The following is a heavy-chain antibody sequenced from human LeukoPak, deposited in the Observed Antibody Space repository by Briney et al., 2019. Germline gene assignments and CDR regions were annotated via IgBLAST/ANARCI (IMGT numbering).Heavy chain of an antibody. V-gene: IGHV3-7*03. CDR2: IKEDGSEK. J-gene: IGHJ4*02. Sequence: GGSLRLSCAASGFSFSSYSMNWVRQAPGKGLEWVANIKEDGSEKYYVDSVKGRFTMSRDNAKNSLYLQMNSLRAEDTAVYYCARGGAYYDFWSYYFDYWGQGTLVTVSS. CDR1: GFSFSSYS. D-gene: IGHD3-3*01. CDR3: ARGGAYYDFWSYYFDY.